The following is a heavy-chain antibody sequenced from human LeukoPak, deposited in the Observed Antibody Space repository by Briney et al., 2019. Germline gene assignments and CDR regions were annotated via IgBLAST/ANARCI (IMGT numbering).Heavy chain of an antibody. CDR3: ARDLSSEYNWNYPSDY. Sequence: PGGSLRLSCAASGFTFSSYSMNWVRQAPGKGLEWVSSISSSSSYIYYADSVKGRFTISRDNAKNSLYLQMNSLRAEDTAVYYCARDLSSEYNWNYPSDYWGQGTLVTVSS. CDR1: GFTFSSYS. J-gene: IGHJ4*02. V-gene: IGHV3-21*01. D-gene: IGHD1-7*01. CDR2: ISSSSSYI.